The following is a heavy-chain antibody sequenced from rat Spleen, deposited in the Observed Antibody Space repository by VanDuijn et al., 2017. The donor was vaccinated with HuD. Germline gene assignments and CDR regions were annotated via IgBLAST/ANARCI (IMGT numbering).Heavy chain of an antibody. CDR1: GFTFSNYY. CDR2: TSTGGGNT. CDR3: ARLNYYYDGSYYYYFDY. J-gene: IGHJ2*01. V-gene: IGHV5-25*01. Sequence: EVQLVESGGGLVQPGRSMKLSCAVSGFTFSNYYMAWVRQAPTTGLEWVASTSTGGGNTYHRDSVKGRFTISRDNAKSTLYLQMDSLRSEDTATYYCARLNYYYDGSYYYYFDYWGQGVMVTVSS. D-gene: IGHD1-12*02.